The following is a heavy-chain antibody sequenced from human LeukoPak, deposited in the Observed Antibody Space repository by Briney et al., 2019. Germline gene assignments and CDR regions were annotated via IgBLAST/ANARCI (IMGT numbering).Heavy chain of an antibody. J-gene: IGHJ4*02. CDR2: MNPNSGNT. CDR3: ASGIGYSGSYFFGY. D-gene: IGHD1-26*01. Sequence: GASVTVSCKASGYTFTSYDINWVRQATGQGLEWMGWMNPNSGNTGYAQKFQGRVTMTRNTSISTAYMELSSLRSEDTAVYYCASGIGYSGSYFFGYWGQGTLVTVSS. CDR1: GYTFTSYD. V-gene: IGHV1-8*01.